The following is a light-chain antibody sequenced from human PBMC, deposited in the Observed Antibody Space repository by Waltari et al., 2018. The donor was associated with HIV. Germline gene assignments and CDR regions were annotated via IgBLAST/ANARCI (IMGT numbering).Light chain of an antibody. V-gene: IGLV2-14*03. CDR3: ASYTVNSTGV. Sequence: QSALSQPASVSASPGQSVAISCSGSASDIGRYNYVSWYQQHPDKTPRLILFDVNNRPSGISDRFSGSKSDTTASLTISTVETDDEADYYCASYTVNSTGVFGSGTKLTVL. J-gene: IGLJ1*01. CDR1: ASDIGRYNY. CDR2: DVN.